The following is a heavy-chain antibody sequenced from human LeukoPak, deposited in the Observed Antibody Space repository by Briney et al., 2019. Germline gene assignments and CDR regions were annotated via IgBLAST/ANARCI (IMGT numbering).Heavy chain of an antibody. V-gene: IGHV3-23*01. CDR1: GFTFSSYA. D-gene: IGHD1-26*01. CDR3: AKDLGRYSGSFVDY. Sequence: GGSLRLSCAASGFTFSSYAMSWVRQAPGKGLEWVSAISGSGGSTYYADSVKGRFTISRDNSKNTLYLQMNSLRAEDTAVYYCAKDLGRYSGSFVDYWGQGTLVTVSS. J-gene: IGHJ4*02. CDR2: ISGSGGST.